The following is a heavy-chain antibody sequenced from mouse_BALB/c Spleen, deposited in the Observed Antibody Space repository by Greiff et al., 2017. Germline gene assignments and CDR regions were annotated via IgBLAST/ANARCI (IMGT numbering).Heavy chain of an antibody. CDR1: GYTFTDYT. J-gene: IGHJ4*01. CDR3: AKKYGNSYAMDY. V-gene: IGHV1-18*01. D-gene: IGHD2-10*02. CDR2: INPNNGGT. Sequence: VQLQQSGPELVKPGASVKISCKTSGYTFTDYTMHWVKQSPGKSLEWIGGINPNNGGTSYNQKFKGKATLTVDKSSSTAYMELRSLTSEDSAVYYCAKKYGNSYAMDYGGQGTSVTVSS.